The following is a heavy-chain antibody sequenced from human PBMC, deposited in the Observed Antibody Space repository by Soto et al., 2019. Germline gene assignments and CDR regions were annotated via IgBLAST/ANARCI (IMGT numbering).Heavy chain of an antibody. CDR1: GGSVSSGSYY. D-gene: IGHD6-13*01. Sequence: SETLSLTCTVSGGSVSSGSYYWSWIRQPPGKGLEWIGYIYYSGSTNYNPSLKSRVTISVDTSKNQFSLKLSSVTAADTAVYYCARDLRKQLVEGDYYYYGMDVWGQGTTVTVSS. J-gene: IGHJ6*02. V-gene: IGHV4-61*01. CDR3: ARDLRKQLVEGDYYYYGMDV. CDR2: IYYSGST.